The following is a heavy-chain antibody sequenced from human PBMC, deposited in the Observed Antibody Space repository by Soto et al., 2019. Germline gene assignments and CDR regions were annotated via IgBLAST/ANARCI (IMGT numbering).Heavy chain of an antibody. D-gene: IGHD2-21*01. CDR3: ARGVELWWSNDDAFDI. Sequence: QVQLQESGPGLVKPSGTLSLTCAVSSGSISSSNWWSWVRHPPGKGLEWIGEIYHRGSTNYNPSLKSRVTISVDKSKNQFSLKLSSVTAADTAVYYCARGVELWWSNDDAFDIWGQGTMVTVSS. CDR2: IYHRGST. V-gene: IGHV4-4*02. J-gene: IGHJ3*02. CDR1: SGSISSSNW.